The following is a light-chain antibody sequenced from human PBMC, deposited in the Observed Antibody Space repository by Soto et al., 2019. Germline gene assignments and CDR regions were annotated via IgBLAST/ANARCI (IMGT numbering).Light chain of an antibody. Sequence: QSVLTQPPSASGTPGQRVAFSCSGSSSNIGANTVNWYQQLPGAAPKLLIYSHSQRPSGVPDRFSGSKSGTSASLAISGLQSDDEADYYCAAWDDSLSGYVFGNGTK. J-gene: IGLJ1*01. V-gene: IGLV1-44*01. CDR1: SSNIGANT. CDR2: SHS. CDR3: AAWDDSLSGYV.